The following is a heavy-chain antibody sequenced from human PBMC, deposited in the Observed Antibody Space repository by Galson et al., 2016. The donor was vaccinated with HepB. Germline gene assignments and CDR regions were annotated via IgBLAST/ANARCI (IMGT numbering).Heavy chain of an antibody. CDR2: ISVGSGVI. CDR3: ARDHIHCFDY. Sequence: SLRLSCAASGFAFSSYSMNWVRQAPGKGLEWISYISVGSGVIYYADSVKGRFTISRDDARNSLSLQMNSLRDEDTAVYYCARDHIHCFDYWGQGALVTVSS. V-gene: IGHV3-48*02. CDR1: GFAFSSYS. J-gene: IGHJ4*02.